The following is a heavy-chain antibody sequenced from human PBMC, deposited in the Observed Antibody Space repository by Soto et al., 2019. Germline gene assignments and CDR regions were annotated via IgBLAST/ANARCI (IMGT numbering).Heavy chain of an antibody. CDR1: GGTFSSYA. Sequence: QVQLVQSGAEVKKPGSSVKVSCKASGGTFSSYAISWVRQAPGQGLEWMGGIIPIFGTANYAQKFQGRVTITADEPTSTAYMELSSLRSQDTAVYYCARVPRGGNLPDYWGQGTLVTVSS. CDR3: ARVPRGGNLPDY. V-gene: IGHV1-69*01. J-gene: IGHJ4*02. CDR2: IIPIFGTA. D-gene: IGHD2-15*01.